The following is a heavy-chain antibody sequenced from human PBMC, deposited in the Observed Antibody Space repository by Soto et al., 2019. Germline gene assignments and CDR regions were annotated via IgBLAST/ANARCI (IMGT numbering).Heavy chain of an antibody. Sequence: GASVKVSCKASGGTFSSYAISWVRQAPGQGLEWMGGIIPIFGTANYAQKFQGRVTITADKSTSTAYMELSSLRSEGTAVYYCAREEYCSSTSCYKRVWDSSSWYGISWFDPWGQGTLVTVSS. CDR2: IIPIFGTA. CDR3: AREEYCSSTSCYKRVWDSSSWYGISWFDP. D-gene: IGHD2-2*02. V-gene: IGHV1-69*06. CDR1: GGTFSSYA. J-gene: IGHJ5*02.